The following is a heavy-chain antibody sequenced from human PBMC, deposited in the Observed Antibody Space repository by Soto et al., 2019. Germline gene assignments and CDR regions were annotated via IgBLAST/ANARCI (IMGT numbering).Heavy chain of an antibody. D-gene: IGHD2-21*01. V-gene: IGHV3-23*01. CDR1: GFIFNNYA. CDR2: VSGRGGSA. J-gene: IGHJ2*01. CDR3: VRRAGGAVVWYYDL. Sequence: EVQLLESGGGFVQRGGSLRLSCAASGFIFNNYAMTWVRQAPGKGLEWVARVSGRGGSAYYADSVKGRLTISRDNSNNTLYLQMTNVRGEDTAVYYCVRRAGGAVVWYYDLWGRGSLVNV.